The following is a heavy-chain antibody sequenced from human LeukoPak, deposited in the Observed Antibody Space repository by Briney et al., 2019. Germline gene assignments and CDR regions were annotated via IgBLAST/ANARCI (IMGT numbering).Heavy chain of an antibody. CDR3: ARDAPRGDYVI. V-gene: IGHV4-38-2*02. CDR1: GYSISNGYY. D-gene: IGHD4-17*01. CDR2: IYQSGST. Sequence: SETLSLTCSVSGYSISNGYYWGWIRQAPGKGLEWIGSIYQSGSTYYNPSLKSRVTISVDTSKNQFSLKLSSVAAADTAVYYCARDAPRGDYVIWGQGTLVTVSS. J-gene: IGHJ4*02.